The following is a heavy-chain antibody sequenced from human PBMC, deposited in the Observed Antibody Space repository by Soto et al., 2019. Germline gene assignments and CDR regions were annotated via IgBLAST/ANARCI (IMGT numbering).Heavy chain of an antibody. CDR2: ISYNGNNK. V-gene: IGHV3-30*04. CDR3: ARRSFPYSGSPLEPWSDALDI. Sequence: QVQLVESGGGVVQPGRSLRLSCAASGFSISTYALHWVRQAPGKGPEWVALISYNGNNKHYADSVKGRFNISRDNSKNTVDLQMNSLRVEDTAMYYCARRSFPYSGSPLEPWSDALDIWGQGTMVTVSS. J-gene: IGHJ3*02. D-gene: IGHD1-26*01. CDR1: GFSISTYA.